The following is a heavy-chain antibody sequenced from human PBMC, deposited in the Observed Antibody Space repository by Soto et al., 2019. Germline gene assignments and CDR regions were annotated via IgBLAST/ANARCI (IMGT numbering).Heavy chain of an antibody. CDR1: GYTFTSYD. D-gene: IGHD3-10*01. J-gene: IGHJ3*02. Sequence: QVQLVQSGAEVKKPGASLKVSCKASGYTFTSYDINWVRQATGQGLEWMGWMNPNSGNTGYAQKFEGRVTLTRNTSISTAYMELSSLRSEDTAVYYCARGRLWFGALDAFDIWGQGTMVTVSS. V-gene: IGHV1-8*01. CDR3: ARGRLWFGALDAFDI. CDR2: MNPNSGNT.